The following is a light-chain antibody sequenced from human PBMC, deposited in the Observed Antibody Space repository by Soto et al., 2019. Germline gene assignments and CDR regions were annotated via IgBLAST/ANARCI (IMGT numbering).Light chain of an antibody. CDR1: SSDVGGYNY. V-gene: IGLV2-14*01. CDR3: SSYTSSRAHV. J-gene: IGLJ1*01. CDR2: EVS. Sequence: QSALAQPASVSGSPGQSITISCTGTSSDVGGYNYVSWYQQQSGKAPKLMIHEVSNRPSGVSNRFSGSKSGNTASLTISGLQAEDEADYYCSSYTSSRAHVFGSGTKVTVL.